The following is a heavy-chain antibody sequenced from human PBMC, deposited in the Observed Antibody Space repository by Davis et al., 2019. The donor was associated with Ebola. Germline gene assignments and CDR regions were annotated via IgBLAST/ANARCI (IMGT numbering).Heavy chain of an antibody. CDR3: ARELVHTYDFWSGYYEDY. Sequence: ASVKVSCKASGYTFTGYYMHWVRQAPGQGLEWMGWINPNSGGTNYAQKFQGRVTMTRDTSISTAYMELSRLRSDDTAVYYCARELVHTYDFWSGYYEDYWGQGTLVTVSS. CDR2: INPNSGGT. CDR1: GYTFTGYY. V-gene: IGHV1-2*02. J-gene: IGHJ4*02. D-gene: IGHD3-3*01.